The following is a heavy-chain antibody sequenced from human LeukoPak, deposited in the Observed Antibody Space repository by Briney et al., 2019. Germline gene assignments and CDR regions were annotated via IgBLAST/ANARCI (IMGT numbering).Heavy chain of an antibody. CDR2: MFYNVST. CDR1: GGSISSYY. CDR3: ARQGSGRAFDI. V-gene: IGHV4-59*08. J-gene: IGHJ3*02. Sequence: SETLSLTCTVFGGSISSYYWNWIRQSPGKGVEWIAYMFYNVSTNYSPSLKSRVTISVDTSKNQFSLKLISVTAADTAVYFCARQGSGRAFDIWGQGTMATVSS.